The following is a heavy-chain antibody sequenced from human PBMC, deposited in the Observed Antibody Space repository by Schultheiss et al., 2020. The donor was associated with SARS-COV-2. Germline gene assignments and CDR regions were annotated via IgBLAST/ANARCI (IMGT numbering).Heavy chain of an antibody. V-gene: IGHV4-34*01. CDR3: ARAEYCSSTSCYLGLLGMDV. CDR1: GGSFSGYY. J-gene: IGHJ6*02. Sequence: SQTLSLTCAVYGGSFSGYYWSWIRQPPGKGLEWIGSLYYSGSTNYNPSLKSRVTISVDTSKNQFSLKLSSVTAADTAVYYCARAEYCSSTSCYLGLLGMDVWGQGTTVTVSS. D-gene: IGHD2-2*01. CDR2: LYYSGST.